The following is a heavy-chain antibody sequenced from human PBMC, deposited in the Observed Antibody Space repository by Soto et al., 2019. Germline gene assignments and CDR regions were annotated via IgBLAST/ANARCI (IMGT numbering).Heavy chain of an antibody. CDR1: GLTFRSYW. V-gene: IGHV3-74*03. CDR2: INTDGSVA. Sequence: GGSLRLSCAASGLTFRSYWMHWVRQAPGKGLVWVSRINTDGSVAMYVDSVKGRFTISRDNAKNTLYLHMNSLRAEDTAVYYCVRDRGGYHASYYFDYWCQGTLVTVSS. J-gene: IGHJ4*02. CDR3: VRDRGGYHASYYFDY. D-gene: IGHD5-18*01.